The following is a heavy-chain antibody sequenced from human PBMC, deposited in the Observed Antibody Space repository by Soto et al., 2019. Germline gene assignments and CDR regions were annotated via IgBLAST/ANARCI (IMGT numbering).Heavy chain of an antibody. CDR2: ISGSGGST. J-gene: IGHJ4*02. Sequence: GGSLRLSCAASGFTFSSYAMSWVRQAPGKGLEWVSAISGSGGSTYYADSVKGRFTISRDNSKNTLYLQMNSLRAEDTAVYYCAKNTRFSLDYGDYRFDYWGQGTLVTVSS. V-gene: IGHV3-23*01. D-gene: IGHD4-17*01. CDR1: GFTFSSYA. CDR3: AKNTRFSLDYGDYRFDY.